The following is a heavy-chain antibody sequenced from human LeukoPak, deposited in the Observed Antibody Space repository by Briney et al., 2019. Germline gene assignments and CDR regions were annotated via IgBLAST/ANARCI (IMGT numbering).Heavy chain of an antibody. V-gene: IGHV3-30*18. J-gene: IGHJ4*02. Sequence: GGSLRLSCAASGFTFSSYGMHWVRQAPGKGLEWVAVISYDGSNKYYADSVKGRFTISRDNSKNTLYLQMNSLRAEDTAVYYCANYYYDTSGYKNWGQGTLVTVSS. CDR3: ANYYYDTSGYKN. CDR2: ISYDGSNK. CDR1: GFTFSSYG. D-gene: IGHD3-22*01.